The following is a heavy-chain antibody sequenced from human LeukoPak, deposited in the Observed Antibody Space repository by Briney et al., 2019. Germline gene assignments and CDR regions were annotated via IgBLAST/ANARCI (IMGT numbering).Heavy chain of an antibody. CDR1: GYTFTGYY. D-gene: IGHD3-3*01. CDR3: ASSVSGYDFWSGNHYYMDV. CDR2: INPNSGGT. V-gene: IGHV1-2*02. J-gene: IGHJ6*03. Sequence: ASVKVSCKASGYTFTGYYMHWVRQAPGQGLEWMGWINPNSGGTNYAQKFQGRVTMTRDTSISTAYMELSGLRSDDTAVYYCASSVSGYDFWSGNHYYMDVWGKGTTVTVSS.